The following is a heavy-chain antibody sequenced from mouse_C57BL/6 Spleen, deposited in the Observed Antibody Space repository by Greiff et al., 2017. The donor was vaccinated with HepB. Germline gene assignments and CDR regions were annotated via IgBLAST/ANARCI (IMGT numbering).Heavy chain of an antibody. V-gene: IGHV1-7*01. J-gene: IGHJ1*03. D-gene: IGHD2-1*01. CDR2: INPSSGYT. CDR3: ARSTMDLDG. CDR1: GYTFTSYW. Sequence: VQLQQSGAELVKPGASVKLSCKASGYTFTSYWMHWVKQRPGQGLEWIGYINPSSGYTNYNQKFKGKATLTEDKSSSTAYMQLSSLTSEDSAVYYCARSTMDLDGWGKGTTVSVSS.